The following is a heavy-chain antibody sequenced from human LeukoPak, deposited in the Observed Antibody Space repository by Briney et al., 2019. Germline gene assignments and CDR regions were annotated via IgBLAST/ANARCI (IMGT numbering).Heavy chain of an antibody. CDR3: ASMRLGYCSSTSCYTGGGDAFDI. D-gene: IGHD2-2*02. V-gene: IGHV4-61*02. Sequence: PSQTLSLTCTVSGGSISSGSYYWSWVRQPAGKGLEWIGRIYTSGSTNYNPSLKSRVTISVDTSKNQFSLKLSSVTAADTAVYYCASMRLGYCSSTSCYTGGGDAFDIWGQGTMVTVSS. CDR2: IYTSGST. J-gene: IGHJ3*02. CDR1: GGSISSGSYY.